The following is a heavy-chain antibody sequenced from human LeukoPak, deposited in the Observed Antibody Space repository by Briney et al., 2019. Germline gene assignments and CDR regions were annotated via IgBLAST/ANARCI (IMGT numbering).Heavy chain of an antibody. J-gene: IGHJ6*03. CDR2: ISSSSRTM. Sequence: ETLSLTCTVSGGSISSSSYYWGWVRQAPGKGLEWVSYISSSSRTMYDADSVKGRFTISRDNAKNSLFLQMSSLRAEDTAVYYCARVAATPYQYYYMDVWGKGTTVTVSS. CDR3: ARVAATPYQYYYMDV. CDR1: GGSISSSSYY. V-gene: IGHV3-48*01. D-gene: IGHD2-15*01.